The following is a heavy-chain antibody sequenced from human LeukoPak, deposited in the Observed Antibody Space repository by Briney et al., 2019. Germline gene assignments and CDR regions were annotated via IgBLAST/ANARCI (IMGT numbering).Heavy chain of an antibody. CDR3: TTPLAYYYDSSGYYPPDYYYYYGMDV. Sequence: GGSLRLSCAASGFTFSSYAMSWVRQAPGKGLEWVSAISGSGGSTYYADSVKGRFTISRDNSKNTLYLQMNSLRAEDTAVYYCTTPLAYYYDSSGYYPPDYYYYYGMDVWGQGTTVTVSS. V-gene: IGHV3-23*01. CDR1: GFTFSSYA. J-gene: IGHJ6*02. CDR2: ISGSGGST. D-gene: IGHD3-22*01.